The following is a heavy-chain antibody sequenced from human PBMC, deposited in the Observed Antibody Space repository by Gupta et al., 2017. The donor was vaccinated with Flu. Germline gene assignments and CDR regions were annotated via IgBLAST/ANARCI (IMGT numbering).Heavy chain of an antibody. J-gene: IGHJ6*02. V-gene: IGHV4-39*01. D-gene: IGHD3-16*01. CDR1: SSSTYY. CDR2: IDERGST. CDR3: ARIAITFGGLYVEGGMDV. Sequence: SSSTYYWGWSRKPPGKGLEWIGSIDERGSTYYKPSLKSRVSISADTPKEQLFLNLGSVTAADTAVYYCARIAITFGGLYVEGGMDVWGQGTTVTVSS.